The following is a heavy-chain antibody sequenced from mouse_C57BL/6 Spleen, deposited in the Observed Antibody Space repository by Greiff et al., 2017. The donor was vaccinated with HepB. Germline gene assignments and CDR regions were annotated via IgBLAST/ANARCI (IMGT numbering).Heavy chain of an antibody. J-gene: IGHJ2*01. V-gene: IGHV1-39*01. Sequence: VQLQQSGPELVKPGASVKISCKASGYSFTDYNMNWVKQRNVKSLEWIGVINPNYGTTSYNQKFKGKATLTVDQSSSTAYMQLNSLTSEDSAVYYCARGEDYGYDGFDYWGQGTTLTVSS. CDR2: INPNYGTT. CDR3: ARGEDYGYDGFDY. D-gene: IGHD2-2*01. CDR1: GYSFTDYN.